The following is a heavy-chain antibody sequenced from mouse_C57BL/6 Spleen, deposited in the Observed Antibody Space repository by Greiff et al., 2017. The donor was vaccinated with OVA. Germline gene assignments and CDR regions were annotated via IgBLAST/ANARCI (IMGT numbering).Heavy chain of an antibody. CDR2: IDPEDGDT. D-gene: IGHD1-1*01. J-gene: IGHJ3*01. Sequence: EVQLQQSGAELVRPGASVKLSCTASGFNIKDYYTHWVKQRPEQGLEWIGRIDPEDGDTEYAPKFQGKATMTADTSSNTAYLQLSSLTSEDTAVYYCTMVYYGSSYRFAYWGQGTLVTVSA. V-gene: IGHV14-1*01. CDR3: TMVYYGSSYRFAY. CDR1: GFNIKDYY.